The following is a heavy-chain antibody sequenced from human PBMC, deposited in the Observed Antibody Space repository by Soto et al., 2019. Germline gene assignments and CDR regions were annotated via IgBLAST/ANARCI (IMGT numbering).Heavy chain of an antibody. CDR3: ARSSVDTAMAPYYYYGMDV. Sequence: PSQTLSLTCVISGDSVSSNSAAWNWIRQSPSRGLEWLGRTYYRSKWYNDYAVPVKSRITINPDTSKNQFSLQLNSVTPEDTAVYYCARSSVDTAMAPYYYYGMDVWGQGTTVTVSS. CDR1: GDSVSSNSAA. D-gene: IGHD5-18*01. V-gene: IGHV6-1*01. J-gene: IGHJ6*02. CDR2: TYYRSKWYN.